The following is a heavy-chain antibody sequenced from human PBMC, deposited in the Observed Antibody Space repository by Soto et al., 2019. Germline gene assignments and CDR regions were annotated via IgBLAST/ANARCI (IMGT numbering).Heavy chain of an antibody. Sequence: QVQLVQSGAEVKKPGASVKVSCKASGYTFTSYAMHWVRQAPGQSLEWMGWISAGNGNTKYSEKFQGRVTITRDTSASTANRELGSRRVEDTAGNYGAGSKPSSGWKNWFDPWGREPWSPSPQ. D-gene: IGHD6-25*01. CDR2: ISAGNGNT. CDR1: GYTFTSYA. J-gene: IGHJ5*02. V-gene: IGHV1-3*01. CDR3: AGSKPSSGWKNWFDP.